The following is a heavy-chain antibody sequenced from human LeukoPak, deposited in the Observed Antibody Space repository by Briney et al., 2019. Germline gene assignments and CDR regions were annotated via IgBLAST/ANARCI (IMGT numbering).Heavy chain of an antibody. Sequence: SETLSLTCTVSGGSISSDNYYWGWVRQPPGKGLEWIGTIYYSGSTNYSPSLKSRVTISVDTSKNQFSLKMTSVTAADTAVYYCARSISGYLDYWGQGTLVTVSS. J-gene: IGHJ4*02. D-gene: IGHD3-22*01. V-gene: IGHV4-39*07. CDR1: GGSISSDNYY. CDR3: ARSISGYLDY. CDR2: IYYSGST.